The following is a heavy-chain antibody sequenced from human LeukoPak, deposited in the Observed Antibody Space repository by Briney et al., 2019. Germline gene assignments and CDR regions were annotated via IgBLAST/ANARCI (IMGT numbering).Heavy chain of an antibody. CDR1: GGSVSSRDFY. V-gene: IGHV4-30-4*01. Sequence: PSEALSLTCTVSGGSVSSRDFYWSWIRQPPGKGLEWIGYIYSTGSTYYNPSLKSRVAISIDTSNNQFAVKLSSVTAADTAVYFCARDYASGYYYDSTSYPYGMDVWGQGTTVTVSS. J-gene: IGHJ6*02. CDR3: ARDYASGYYYDSTSYPYGMDV. D-gene: IGHD3-22*01. CDR2: IYSTGST.